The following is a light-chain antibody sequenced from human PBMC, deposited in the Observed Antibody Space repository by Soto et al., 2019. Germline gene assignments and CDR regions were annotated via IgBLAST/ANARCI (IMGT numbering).Light chain of an antibody. CDR3: QQYGSSGT. Sequence: ELVLTQSPGTLSLSPGERATLSCRASQSVSNNYLAWYQQKPGQDPRLLIYGASNRATGIPDRFSGSGSGTDFTLTISRLEPEDFAVYYCQQYGSSGTFGQGTKVDIK. V-gene: IGKV3-20*01. J-gene: IGKJ1*01. CDR2: GAS. CDR1: QSVSNNY.